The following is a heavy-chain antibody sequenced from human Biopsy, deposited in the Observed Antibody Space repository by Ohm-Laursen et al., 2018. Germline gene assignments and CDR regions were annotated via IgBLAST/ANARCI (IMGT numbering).Heavy chain of an antibody. CDR1: GDSISSYY. Sequence: SDTLSLTCTVSGDSISSYYWSWIRQPPGKGLAWIGYVYYTGSTDYNPSLQSRVTISVDTSKNHFSLRLRSVTPADTAIYYCARDRGYYSDRTVPGYYDLWGRGTLVTVSS. D-gene: IGHD3-22*01. V-gene: IGHV4-59*01. CDR2: VYYTGST. CDR3: ARDRGYYSDRTVPGYYDL. J-gene: IGHJ2*01.